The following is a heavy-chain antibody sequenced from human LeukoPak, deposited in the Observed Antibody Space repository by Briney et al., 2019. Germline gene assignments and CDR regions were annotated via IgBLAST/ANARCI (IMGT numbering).Heavy chain of an antibody. CDR3: ARAMAMYYYDSSGYPDY. CDR2: ISAYNGNT. CDR1: GYTFTSYG. V-gene: IGHV1-18*01. Sequence: ASVKVSCKASGYTFTSYGISWVRQAPGQGLEWMGWISAYNGNTNYAQKLQGRVTMTTDTSTSTAYVELRSLRSDDTAVYYCARAMAMYYYDSSGYPDYWGQGTLVTVSS. J-gene: IGHJ4*02. D-gene: IGHD3-22*01.